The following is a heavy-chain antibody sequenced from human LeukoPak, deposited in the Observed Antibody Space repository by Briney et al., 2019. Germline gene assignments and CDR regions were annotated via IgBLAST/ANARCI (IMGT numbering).Heavy chain of an antibody. CDR2: INWNGGST. D-gene: IGHD5-24*01. CDR1: GYIFDDYG. Sequence: GGSLRLSCAGSGYIFDDYGMRGVRQAPGKGLEWVAGINWNGGSTGYAASVKGRCTISRDNAKTALYLEMNSLRVEDTAFYYCVRLGRDGYTYGACFWGKGALVTVSS. CDR3: VRLGRDGYTYGACF. J-gene: IGHJ1*01. V-gene: IGHV3-20*04.